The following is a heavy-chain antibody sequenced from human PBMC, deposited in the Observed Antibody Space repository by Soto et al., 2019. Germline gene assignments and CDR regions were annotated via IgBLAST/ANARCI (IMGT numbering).Heavy chain of an antibody. V-gene: IGHV3-21*01. J-gene: IGHJ4*02. Sequence: EVQLVESGGGLVKPGGSLRLSCAASGFTFSSYSMNWVRQAPGKGLEWVSSISSSSSYIYYADSVKGRFTISRDNAKNSLYLQMNSLRAEDTAVYYCARVPTGSGSYPFDYWGQGTLVTVSS. CDR3: ARVPTGSGSYPFDY. CDR2: ISSSSSYI. CDR1: GFTFSSYS. D-gene: IGHD3-10*01.